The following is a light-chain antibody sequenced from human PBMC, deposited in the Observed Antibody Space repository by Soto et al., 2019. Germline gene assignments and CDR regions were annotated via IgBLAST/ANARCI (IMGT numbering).Light chain of an antibody. V-gene: IGKV1-5*01. CDR1: QSISSW. CDR2: DAS. Sequence: DILMTQSPSTLSASVGDRVTITCRASQSISSWLAWYQQKPGKAPKLLIYDASNLESGVPSRFSGSGSGTEFTLTISSLQPDDFATYYCQQYNSYPITFGQGTRLEI. CDR3: QQYNSYPIT. J-gene: IGKJ5*01.